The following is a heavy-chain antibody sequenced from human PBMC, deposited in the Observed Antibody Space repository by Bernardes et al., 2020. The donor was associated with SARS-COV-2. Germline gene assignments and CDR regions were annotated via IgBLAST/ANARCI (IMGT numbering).Heavy chain of an antibody. J-gene: IGHJ3*02. CDR3: ARHSPYQLLWFNAFDI. V-gene: IGHV4-59*08. CDR1: GGSISSYY. Sequence: SETLSLTCTVSGGSISSYYWSWIRQPPGKGLEWIGYIYYSGSTNYNPSLKSRVTISVDTSKNQFSLKLSSVTAADTAVYYCARHSPYQLLWFNAFDIWGQGTMVTVFS. D-gene: IGHD2-2*01. CDR2: IYYSGST.